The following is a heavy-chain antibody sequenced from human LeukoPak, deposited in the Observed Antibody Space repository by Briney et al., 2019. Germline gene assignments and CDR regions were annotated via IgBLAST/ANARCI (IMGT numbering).Heavy chain of an antibody. CDR2: INPSGGST. CDR1: VSTFTTNY. V-gene: IGHV1-46*01. J-gene: IGHJ1*01. D-gene: IGHD3-22*01. Sequence: ASVEVSCKAPVSTFTTNYIQSVRQAPGQGLEWMGLINPSGGSTISAQKFQGSVTMTRDTSTSTVCMELSSLRPEDTAVYYCARDPGYYDSSGYPVVGYFQHWGQGTLVTVSS. CDR3: ARDPGYYDSSGYPVVGYFQH.